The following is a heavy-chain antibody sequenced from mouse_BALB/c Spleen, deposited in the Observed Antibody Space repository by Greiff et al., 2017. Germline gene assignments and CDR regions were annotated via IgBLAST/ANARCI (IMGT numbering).Heavy chain of an antibody. Sequence: EVQLVASGGGLVQPGGSRKLSCAASGFTFSSFGMHWVRQAPEKGLEWVAYISSGSSTIYYADTVTGRFTISRDNPKNTLFLQMTSLRSEDTAMYYCARGDGYRYYYAMDYWGQGTSVTVSS. J-gene: IGHJ4*01. CDR2: ISSGSSTI. V-gene: IGHV5-17*02. CDR1: GFTFSSFG. D-gene: IGHD2-3*01. CDR3: ARGDGYRYYYAMDY.